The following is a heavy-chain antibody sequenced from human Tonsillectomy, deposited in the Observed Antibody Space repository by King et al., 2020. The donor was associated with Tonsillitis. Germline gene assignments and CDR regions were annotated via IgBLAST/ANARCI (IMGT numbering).Heavy chain of an antibody. J-gene: IGHJ4*02. CDR2: IYYRGST. V-gene: IGHV4-39*01. CDR3: ARLIYYESSGYHYYFDY. D-gene: IGHD3-22*01. CDR1: GGSISSSNYY. Sequence: QLQESGPGLVKPSETLSLTCAVSGGSISSSNYYLGWIRQPPGKGLEWIGNIYYRGSTYYNPSLKSRVTISVDTSKNQFSLKLSSVTAADTAVYYCARLIYYESSGYHYYFDYWGQGTLVTVSS.